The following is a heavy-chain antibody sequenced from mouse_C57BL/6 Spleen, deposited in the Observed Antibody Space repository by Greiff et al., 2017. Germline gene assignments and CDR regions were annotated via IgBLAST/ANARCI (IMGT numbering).Heavy chain of an antibody. CDR2: INPNNGGT. V-gene: IGHV1-26*01. J-gene: IGHJ3*01. Sequence: EVQLQQSGPELVKPGASVKISCKASGYTFTDYYMNWVKQSHGKSLEWIGDINPNNGGTSYNQKFKGKATLTVDKSSSTVYMELRSLTSEDSAVYYCALYYGSSYGFAYWGQGTLVTVSA. CDR3: ALYYGSSYGFAY. CDR1: GYTFTDYY. D-gene: IGHD1-1*01.